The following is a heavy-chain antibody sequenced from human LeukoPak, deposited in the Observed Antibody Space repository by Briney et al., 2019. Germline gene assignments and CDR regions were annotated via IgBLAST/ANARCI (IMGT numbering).Heavy chain of an antibody. Sequence: GGSLRLSCAASGFTFSSYGMHWVRQAPGKGLEWVAVIWYDGSNKYYADSVKGRFTISRDNSKNTLYLQMNSLRAEDTAVYYCARDSRDGDYYFDYWGQGTLVTVSS. CDR3: ARDSRDGDYYFDY. J-gene: IGHJ4*02. V-gene: IGHV3-33*01. D-gene: IGHD4-17*01. CDR2: IWYDGSNK. CDR1: GFTFSSYG.